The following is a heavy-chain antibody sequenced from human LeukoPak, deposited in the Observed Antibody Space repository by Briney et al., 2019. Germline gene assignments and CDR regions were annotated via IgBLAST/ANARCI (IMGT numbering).Heavy chain of an antibody. CDR1: GVSISSGSSD. D-gene: IGHD4-17*01. V-gene: IGHV4-61*02. CDR3: ARDNTVTTQPWYYYYYMDV. Sequence: PSETLCLSCAVSGVSISSGSSDWGCIRPPAGEGLEWVGRIYASGSTNYNPPLTSRVTISVDTSKYKFSLTLSSVTAADTAVYYCARDNTVTTQPWYYYYYMDVWGKRTTVTVAS. J-gene: IGHJ6*03. CDR2: IYASGST.